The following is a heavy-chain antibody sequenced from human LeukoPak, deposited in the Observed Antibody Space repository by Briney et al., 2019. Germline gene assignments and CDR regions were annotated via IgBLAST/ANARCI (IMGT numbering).Heavy chain of an antibody. Sequence: SETLSLTCTVSGGSISSYYWTWIRQPPGKGLEWIGYIYYSGITNYNPSLKSRVFISVDTSKNQFSLKLSSVTAADTAVYYCARFIGYSSGWFDFWGQGTLVTVSS. V-gene: IGHV4-59*01. CDR3: ARFIGYSSGWFDF. CDR1: GGSISSYY. D-gene: IGHD6-19*01. J-gene: IGHJ4*02. CDR2: IYYSGIT.